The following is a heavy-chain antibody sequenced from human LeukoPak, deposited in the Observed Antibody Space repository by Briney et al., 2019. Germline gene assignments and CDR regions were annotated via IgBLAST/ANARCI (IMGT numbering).Heavy chain of an antibody. J-gene: IGHJ4*02. D-gene: IGHD6-13*01. CDR2: INHSGST. CDR1: GGSFSGYC. CDR3: AIGSRGSSWYRY. Sequence: SETLSLTCAVCGGSFSGYCWSWSRQPPGKGLEWIGEINHSGSTNYNPSLKSRVTISVDTSKNQFSLKLSSVTAADTAVYYCAIGSRGSSWYRYWGQGTLVTVSS. V-gene: IGHV4-34*01.